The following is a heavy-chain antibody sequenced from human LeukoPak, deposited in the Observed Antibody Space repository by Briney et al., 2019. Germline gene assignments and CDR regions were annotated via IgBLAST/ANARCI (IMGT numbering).Heavy chain of an antibody. CDR2: ISYDGSNK. V-gene: IGHV3-30*04. D-gene: IGHD5-18*01. CDR1: GFSFSSYA. J-gene: IGHJ4*02. CDR3: ARGLIQLWFFDY. Sequence: PGRSLRLSCAASGFSFSSYAMHWVRQAPGKGLEWVAVISYDGSNKYYADSVKGRFTISRDNSKNTLYLQMNSLRAEDTAVYYCARGLIQLWFFDYWGQGTLVTVSS.